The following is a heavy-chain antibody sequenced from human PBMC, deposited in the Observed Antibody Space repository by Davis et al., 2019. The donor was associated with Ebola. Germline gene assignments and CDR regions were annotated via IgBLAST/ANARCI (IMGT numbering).Heavy chain of an antibody. CDR2: INSNGGNT. CDR3: AKVLTGTLYGMDV. CDR1: GFIFSSYA. D-gene: IGHD1-20*01. Sequence: GESLKISCAASGFIFSSYAMHWVRQAPGKGLEYVSAINSNGGNTYYADSVKGRFTISRDNSKNTLYLQMNSLRAEDTAVYYCAKVLTGTLYGMDVWGQGTTVTVSS. J-gene: IGHJ6*02. V-gene: IGHV3-64*02.